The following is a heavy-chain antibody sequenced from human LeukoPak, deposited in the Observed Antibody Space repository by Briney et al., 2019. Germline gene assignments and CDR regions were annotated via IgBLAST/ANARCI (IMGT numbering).Heavy chain of an antibody. CDR2: IYYSGST. Sequence: SETLSLTCTVSGDSISRGGYYWSWIRQHPGKGLEWIGYIYYSGSTYYNPSLKSRVTISVDTSKNQFSLKLSSVTAADTAVYYCARDLASNWFDPWGQGTLVTVSS. CDR3: ARDLASNWFDP. CDR1: GDSISRGGYY. J-gene: IGHJ5*02. V-gene: IGHV4-31*03. D-gene: IGHD5-12*01.